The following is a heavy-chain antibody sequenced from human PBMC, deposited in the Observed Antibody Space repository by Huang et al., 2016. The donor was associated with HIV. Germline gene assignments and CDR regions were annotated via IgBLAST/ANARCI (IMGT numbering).Heavy chain of an antibody. CDR3: AKDIKPPLYYGMDV. Sequence: EVQLVESGGGLVQPGRSLRLACAASGSTFDDYAMHWVRQAPVKGLGGVSGISWNRGSIGDADSVKGRFTISRDNAKNSLYLQMNSLRAEDTALYYCAKDIKPPLYYGMDVWGQGTTVTVSS. CDR2: ISWNRGSI. CDR1: GSTFDDYA. J-gene: IGHJ6*02. V-gene: IGHV3-9*01.